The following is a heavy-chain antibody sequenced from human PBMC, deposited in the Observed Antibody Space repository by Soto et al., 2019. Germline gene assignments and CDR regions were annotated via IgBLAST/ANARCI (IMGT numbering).Heavy chain of an antibody. CDR2: IYYSGST. CDR1: GGSISSYY. J-gene: IGHJ3*02. CDR3: ARGPPVRGRGAFDI. V-gene: IGHV4-59*01. Sequence: SETLSLTCTVSGGSISSYYWSWFRQPPGKGLEWIGYIYYSGSTNYDPSLKSRVTISVDTSNNQFSLRLSSMTAADTAVYYCARGPPVRGRGAFDIWGQGTMVT. D-gene: IGHD3-10*01.